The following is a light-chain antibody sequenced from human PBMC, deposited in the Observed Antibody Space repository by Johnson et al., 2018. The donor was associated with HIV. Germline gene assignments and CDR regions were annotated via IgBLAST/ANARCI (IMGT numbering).Light chain of an antibody. CDR1: SSTVGNNF. Sequence: QSVLTQSPSVSAAPVQKVTISCSGSSSTVGNNFVSWYQVLPGTAPKLLIYKDNERPSGIPDRFSGSKSGTSATLGITGLQTGDEADYYCGTWDTSLSTGCVFGTGTKVTVL. CDR3: GTWDTSLSTGCV. CDR2: KDN. V-gene: IGLV1-51*02. J-gene: IGLJ1*01.